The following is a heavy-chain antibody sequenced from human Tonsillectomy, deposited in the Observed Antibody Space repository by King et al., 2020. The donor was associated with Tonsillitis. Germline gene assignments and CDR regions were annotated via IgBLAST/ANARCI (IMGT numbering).Heavy chain of an antibody. CDR1: GFTFSSFG. V-gene: IGHV3-30*18. J-gene: IGHJ6*02. D-gene: IGHD5-24*01. CDR3: AKDDGDFRWLQYYYYGMDV. Sequence: VQLVESGGGVVQPGRSLRLSCAASGFTFSSFGMHWVRQAPGKGLEWVALISNDGSKKYYADSVRGRFIISRDNSKNTLYLQMNSLRPDDTAVYYCAKDDGDFRWLQYYYYGMDVWGQGTTVTVSS. CDR2: ISNDGSKK.